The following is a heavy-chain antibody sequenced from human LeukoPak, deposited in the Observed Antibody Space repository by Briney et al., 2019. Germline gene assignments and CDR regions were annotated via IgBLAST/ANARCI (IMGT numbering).Heavy chain of an antibody. CDR2: INPNSGGT. Sequence: ASVKVSCKASGYTFTGYYMHWVRQAPGQGLEWMGWINPNSGGTNYAQKFQGRVTMTRDTSISTAYMELSRLRSDDTAMYYCARELPAAIGYYYYMDVWGKGTTVTVSS. D-gene: IGHD2-2*02. V-gene: IGHV1-2*02. J-gene: IGHJ6*03. CDR1: GYTFTGYY. CDR3: ARELPAAIGYYYYMDV.